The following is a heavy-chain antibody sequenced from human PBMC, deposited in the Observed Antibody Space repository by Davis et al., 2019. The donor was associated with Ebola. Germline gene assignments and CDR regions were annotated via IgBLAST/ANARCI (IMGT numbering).Heavy chain of an antibody. CDR1: GYNFTNYA. D-gene: IGHD4/OR15-4a*01. J-gene: IGHJ6*02. Sequence: ASVKVSCKTSGYNFTNYALHWVRQAPGQRLEWMGWITSAYGNTRYSQKFQGRVAITRDTSARTVYMELRSLGSEDTAVYYCATPGSSYDATVDYGLVVWGQGTTVTVS. CDR3: ATPGSSYDATVDYGLVV. V-gene: IGHV1-3*01. CDR2: ITSAYGNT.